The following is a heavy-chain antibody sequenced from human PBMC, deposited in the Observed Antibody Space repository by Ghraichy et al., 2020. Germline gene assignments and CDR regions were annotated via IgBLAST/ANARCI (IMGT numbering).Heavy chain of an antibody. J-gene: IGHJ6*02. V-gene: IGHV3-23*01. CDR2: ITGGGDTT. Sequence: GGSLRLSCAASGFTFSTYAMAWVRQAPGKGLEWVSSITGGGDTTHYGDSVKGRFTISRDNSRNTLYLQMKNLRAEDTATYYCAKGGGNGWYAVGYFYYNLDVWGQGTTVTVSS. CDR3: AKGGGNGWYAVGYFYYNLDV. CDR1: GFTFSTYA. D-gene: IGHD6-19*01.